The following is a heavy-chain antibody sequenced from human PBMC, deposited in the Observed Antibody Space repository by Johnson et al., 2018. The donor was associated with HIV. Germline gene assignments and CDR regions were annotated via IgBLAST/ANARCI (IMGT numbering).Heavy chain of an antibody. D-gene: IGHD3-10*01. J-gene: IGHJ3*01. CDR1: GFSISDYY. V-gene: IGHV3-11*04. CDR2: IGRSGTTI. Sequence: VQLVESGGGLVKPGGSLRLSCAASGFSISDYYMSWIRQAPGKGLEWISYIGRSGTTIYYADSVKGRFTISRDNTKNSLYLQMNSLRAEDTAVYYCARGGKWSGDAFDLWGQGTTVTVSS. CDR3: ARGGKWSGDAFDL.